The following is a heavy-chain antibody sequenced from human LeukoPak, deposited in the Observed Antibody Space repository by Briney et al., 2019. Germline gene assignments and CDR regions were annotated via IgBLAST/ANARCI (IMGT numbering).Heavy chain of an antibody. D-gene: IGHD3-10*01. Sequence: PGGSLRLSCAASGFTFSSYGMHWVRQAPGRGLEWVAFIRYDGSNKYYADSVKGRFTISRDNSKNTLYLQMNSLRPEDTAVYYCARVEAVYYYGSASPYSPYWGQGTLVTVSS. V-gene: IGHV3-30*02. CDR2: IRYDGSNK. J-gene: IGHJ4*02. CDR1: GFTFSSYG. CDR3: ARVEAVYYYGSASPYSPY.